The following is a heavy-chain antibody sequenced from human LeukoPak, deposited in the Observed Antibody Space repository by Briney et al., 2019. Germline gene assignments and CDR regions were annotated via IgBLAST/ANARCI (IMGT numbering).Heavy chain of an antibody. Sequence: SVKVSCKASGGTFSSYAISWVRQAPGQGLEWMGRIIPILGIANYAQKFQGRVTITADKSTSTAYMELSSLRSEDTAVYYCARESGYSGYDLRGVDGKWGQGTLVTVSS. CDR1: GGTFSSYA. CDR2: IIPILGIA. J-gene: IGHJ4*02. CDR3: ARESGYSGYDLRGVDGK. D-gene: IGHD5-12*01. V-gene: IGHV1-69*04.